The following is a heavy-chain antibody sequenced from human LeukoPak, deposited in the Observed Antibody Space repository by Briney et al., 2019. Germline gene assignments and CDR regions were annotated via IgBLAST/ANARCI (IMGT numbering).Heavy chain of an antibody. Sequence: PGGSLRLSCAASGLTFHKNYMRWVRQAPGKGLEWVSLIYSNGRTDYTDSVKGRFSISRDNSKNTMYLQMNSLSTEDTAMYYCASDVGPWGQGTLVTVSS. V-gene: IGHV3-53*01. D-gene: IGHD2-15*01. J-gene: IGHJ5*02. CDR3: ASDVGP. CDR2: IYSNGRT. CDR1: GLTFHKNY.